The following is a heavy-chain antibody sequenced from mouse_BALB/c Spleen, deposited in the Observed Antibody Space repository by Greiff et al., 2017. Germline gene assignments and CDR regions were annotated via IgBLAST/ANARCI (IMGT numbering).Heavy chain of an antibody. CDR1: GFSLTSYG. CDR3: ARGNYYGSRGAMDY. V-gene: IGHV2-9*02. Sequence: VQVVESGPGLVAPSQSLSITCTVSGFSLTSYGVHWVRQPPGKGLEWLGVIWAGGSTNYNSALMSRLSISKDNSKSQVFLKMNSLQTDDTAMYYCARGNYYGSRGAMDYWGQGTSVTVSS. J-gene: IGHJ4*01. D-gene: IGHD1-1*01. CDR2: IWAGGST.